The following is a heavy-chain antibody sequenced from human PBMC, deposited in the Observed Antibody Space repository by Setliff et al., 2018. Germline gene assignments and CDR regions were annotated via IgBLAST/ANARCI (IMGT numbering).Heavy chain of an antibody. J-gene: IGHJ3*01. CDR2: FDPEDGET. Sequence: ASVKVSCKVSGYTLTELSMHWVRQAPGKGLEWMGGFDPEDGETIYARKFQGRVTMTEDTSTDTAYMELGSLRSEDTAVYYCARASSLTRKHLAFDLWGQGTMVTVSS. CDR1: GYTLTELS. V-gene: IGHV1-24*01. D-gene: IGHD3-9*01. CDR3: ARASSLTRKHLAFDL.